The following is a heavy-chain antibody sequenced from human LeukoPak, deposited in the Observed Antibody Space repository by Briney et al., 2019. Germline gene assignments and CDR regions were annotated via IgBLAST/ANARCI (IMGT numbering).Heavy chain of an antibody. CDR1: GVTFSSYW. J-gene: IGHJ4*02. CDR2: LKLDGSRK. Sequence: GGSLRLSCAASGVTFSSYWMTWVRQAPGKGLEWVGRLKLDGSRKYYVDSVKGGFTISRDDSKKSVYLQMDSLRVEDTAVYYCARSGDYWGQGILVTVSS. V-gene: IGHV3-7*01. CDR3: ARSGDY.